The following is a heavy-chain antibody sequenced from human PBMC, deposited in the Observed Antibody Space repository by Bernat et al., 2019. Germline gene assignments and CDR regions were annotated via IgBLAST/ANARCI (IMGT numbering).Heavy chain of an antibody. V-gene: IGHV3-53*01. CDR3: ASEYYDILTGYYHPDY. J-gene: IGHJ4*02. D-gene: IGHD3-9*01. CDR1: GFTVSSNY. Sequence: EVQLVESGGDLIQPGGSLRLSCAASGFTVSSNYMSWVRQAPGKGLEWVSVIYSGGSTYYADSVKGRFTISRDNSKNTLYLQMNSLRAEDTAVYYCASEYYDILTGYYHPDYWGQGTLVTVSS. CDR2: IYSGGST.